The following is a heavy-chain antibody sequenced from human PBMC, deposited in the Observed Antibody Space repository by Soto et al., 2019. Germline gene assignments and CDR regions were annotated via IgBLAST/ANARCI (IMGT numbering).Heavy chain of an antibody. CDR1: GGSISSSSYY. CDR3: ARSYDYVWGSYRPPFDY. J-gene: IGHJ4*02. V-gene: IGHV4-39*01. CDR2: IYYSGST. D-gene: IGHD3-16*02. Sequence: QLQLQESGPGLVKPSETLSLTCTVSGGSISSSSYYWGWIRQPPGKGLEWIGSIYYSGSTYYNPSLKSRVAISVDTSKNQFSLKLSSVTAADTAVYYCARSYDYVWGSYRPPFDYWGQGTLVTVSS.